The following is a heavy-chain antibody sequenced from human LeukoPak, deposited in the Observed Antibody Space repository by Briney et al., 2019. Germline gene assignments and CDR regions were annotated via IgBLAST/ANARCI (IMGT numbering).Heavy chain of an antibody. J-gene: IGHJ4*02. CDR1: GFSFNIYW. V-gene: IGHV3-23*03. Sequence: PGGCLRLSCAASGFSFNIYWMSWVRPAPGKGLEWVSVIYSGSSSTYYTDSVKGRFTISRHNSKNTLYLQMNSLRAEDTAVYYCARVGSGWYDFDYWGQGTLVTVSS. CDR2: IYSGSSST. CDR3: ARVGSGWYDFDY. D-gene: IGHD6-19*01.